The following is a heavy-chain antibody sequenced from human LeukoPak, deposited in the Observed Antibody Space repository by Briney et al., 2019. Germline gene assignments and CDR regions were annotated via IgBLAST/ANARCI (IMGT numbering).Heavy chain of an antibody. CDR1: GFTFSSYY. CDR3: ARYPNAFDI. Sequence: PGGSLRLSCAASGFTFSSYYMSWVRQAPGKGLEWVDNIKQDGSEKYYVDSVKGRFTISRDNAKNSLYLQMNSLRAEDTAVYYCARYPNAFDIWGQGTMVTVSS. V-gene: IGHV3-7*03. CDR2: IKQDGSEK. J-gene: IGHJ3*02.